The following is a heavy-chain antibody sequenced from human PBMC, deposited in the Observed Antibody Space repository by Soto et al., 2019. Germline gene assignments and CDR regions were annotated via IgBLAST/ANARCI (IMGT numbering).Heavy chain of an antibody. J-gene: IGHJ6*02. CDR1: GFNFGSYG. V-gene: IGHV3-30*18. Sequence: GGSLRVSCAASGFNFGSYGMHWVRQAPGKGLEWVAVISYDGSNKYYADSVKGRFTISRDNSKNTLYLQMNRLRAEDTAVYYCAKDSYYYYGMDVWGQGTTVTVS. CDR2: ISYDGSNK. CDR3: AKDSYYYYGMDV.